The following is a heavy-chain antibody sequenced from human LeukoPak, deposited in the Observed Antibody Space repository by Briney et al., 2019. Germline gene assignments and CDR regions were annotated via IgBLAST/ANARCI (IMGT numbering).Heavy chain of an antibody. Sequence: GGSLRLSCAASGFTFSSYSMNWVRQAPGKGLEWVSSISSSSSYIYYADSVKGRFTISRDNAKNSLYLQMNSLRAEDTAVYYCARDHEYYGSSGYYYSHFDYRGQGTLVTVSS. J-gene: IGHJ4*02. V-gene: IGHV3-21*01. CDR1: GFTFSSYS. D-gene: IGHD3-22*01. CDR2: ISSSSSYI. CDR3: ARDHEYYGSSGYYYSHFDY.